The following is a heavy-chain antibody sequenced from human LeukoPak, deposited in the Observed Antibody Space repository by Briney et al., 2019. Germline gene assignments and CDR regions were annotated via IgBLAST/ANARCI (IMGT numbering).Heavy chain of an antibody. D-gene: IGHD3-22*01. Sequence: ASVKVSCKASGYTFTSYDINWVRQAPGQGLEWMGWMNPNSGNTGYAQKFQGRVTMTRNTSISTAYMELSSLRSEDTAVYYCARSYDSSGYCDYWGQGTLVTVSS. V-gene: IGHV1-8*01. CDR2: MNPNSGNT. CDR1: GYTFTSYD. J-gene: IGHJ4*02. CDR3: ARSYDSSGYCDY.